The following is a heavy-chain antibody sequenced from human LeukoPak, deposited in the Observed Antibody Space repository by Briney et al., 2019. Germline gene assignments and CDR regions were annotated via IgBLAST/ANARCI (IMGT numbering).Heavy chain of an antibody. Sequence: GGSLRLSCAASEFSFRTYAMSWVRQAPGRGLEWVATISGSGVTTYYADSVRGRFTISRDNSKNTLYMQMNSLEAADTALYYCARDSRLQQGNYYYYGMDVWGLGTTVTVSS. V-gene: IGHV3-23*01. CDR1: EFSFRTYA. CDR3: ARDSRLQQGNYYYYGMDV. CDR2: ISGSGVTT. J-gene: IGHJ6*02. D-gene: IGHD2-15*01.